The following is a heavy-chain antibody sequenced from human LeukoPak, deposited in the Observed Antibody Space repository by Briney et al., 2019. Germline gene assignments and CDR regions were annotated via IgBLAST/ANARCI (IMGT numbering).Heavy chain of an antibody. Sequence: GGSLRLSCEVSGFIFSYYGMNWVRQAPGKGLEWVSAISDSGDATYYADSVKGRFTISRDNSRSTLYPQMNNLRAEDTALYYCAKERGHSKPFDYWGQGTRVTVSS. D-gene: IGHD4-23*01. CDR1: GFIFSYYG. J-gene: IGHJ4*02. V-gene: IGHV3-23*01. CDR2: ISDSGDAT. CDR3: AKERGHSKPFDY.